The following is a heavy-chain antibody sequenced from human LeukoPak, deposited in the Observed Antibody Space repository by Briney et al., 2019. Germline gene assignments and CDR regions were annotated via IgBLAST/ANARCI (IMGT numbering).Heavy chain of an antibody. CDR2: IYYSGST. CDR1: GGSISSYY. J-gene: IGHJ3*02. Sequence: SETLSLTCTVSGGSISSYYWSWIRQPPGKGLEWIGYIYYSGSTNYNPSLKSRVTISVDTSKNQFSLKLSSVTAADTAVYYCARATSITYAFDIWGQGTMVTVSS. V-gene: IGHV4-59*01. CDR3: ARATSITYAFDI. D-gene: IGHD3-10*01.